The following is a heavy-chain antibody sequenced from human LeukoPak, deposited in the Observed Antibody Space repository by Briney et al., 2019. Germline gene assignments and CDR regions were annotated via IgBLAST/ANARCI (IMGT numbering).Heavy chain of an antibody. CDR1: GFTFSSYA. CDR2: ISGSGGST. Sequence: GGSLRLSCAASGFTFSSYAMSWVRQAPGKGLEWVSAISGSGGSTYYADSVKGRFTISRDNSKNTLYLQMNSLRAEDTAVYYCAKDLDRYCDRDYFDYWGQGTLVTVSS. J-gene: IGHJ4*02. D-gene: IGHD3-22*01. CDR3: AKDLDRYCDRDYFDY. V-gene: IGHV3-23*01.